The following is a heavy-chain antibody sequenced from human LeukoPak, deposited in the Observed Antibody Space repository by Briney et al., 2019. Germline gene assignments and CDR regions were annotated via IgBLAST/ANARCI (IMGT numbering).Heavy chain of an antibody. J-gene: IGHJ4*02. V-gene: IGHV4-59*01. CDR1: GGSIGTYS. D-gene: IGHD6-13*01. CDR3: ARGVYIAAAQYAY. Sequence: SETLSLTCTVSGGSIGTYSWNWIRQPPGKGLEWIGYIYYSGTTNYNPSLKSRVTISVDTSKNQFSLKLSSVTAADTAVYYSARGVYIAAAQYAYWGQGTLVTVSS. CDR2: IYYSGTT.